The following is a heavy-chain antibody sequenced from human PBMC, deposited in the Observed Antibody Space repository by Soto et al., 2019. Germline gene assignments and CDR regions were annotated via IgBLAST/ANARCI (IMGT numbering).Heavy chain of an antibody. CDR1: GHNFPNYG. CDR2: IFPTDSHI. Sequence: EDQVVQSAAEVKKSGESVRISCKISGHNFPNYGIDWVRQLPGKGLEWLGVIFPTDSHIRYSPSFQGQVIFSADKSTNTAYLPWSSLTASDTAVYYCASVRGIGEPAIHWGQGTQITVSS. D-gene: IGHD6-13*01. CDR3: ASVRGIGEPAIH. J-gene: IGHJ4*02. V-gene: IGHV5-51*01.